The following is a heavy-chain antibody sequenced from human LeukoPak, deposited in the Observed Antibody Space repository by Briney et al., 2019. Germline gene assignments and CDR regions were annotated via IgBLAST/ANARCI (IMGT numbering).Heavy chain of an antibody. V-gene: IGHV3-23*01. Sequence: PGGSLRLSCAASGFTFSSYDMHWVRQAPGKGLEWVSAISGSGGSTYYADSVKGRFTISRDNSKNTLYLQMNSLRAEDTAVYYCAKSCGGNSCFDYWGQGTLVTVSS. CDR2: ISGSGGST. CDR1: GFTFSSYD. D-gene: IGHD4-23*01. CDR3: AKSCGGNSCFDY. J-gene: IGHJ4*02.